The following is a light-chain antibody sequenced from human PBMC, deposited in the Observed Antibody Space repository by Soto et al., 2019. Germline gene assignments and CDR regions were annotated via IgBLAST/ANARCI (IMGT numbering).Light chain of an antibody. CDR1: QGVSSN. CDR2: GAS. CDR3: QQYNNWIT. Sequence: EIVMTPSPATLSVSPGERATLSCRASQGVSSNLAWYQQTPGQAPRLLIYGASTRATGIPARLSGSGSGTEFTLTISSLQSEDFAVYYCQQYNNWITFGQGTRLEIK. V-gene: IGKV3-15*01. J-gene: IGKJ5*01.